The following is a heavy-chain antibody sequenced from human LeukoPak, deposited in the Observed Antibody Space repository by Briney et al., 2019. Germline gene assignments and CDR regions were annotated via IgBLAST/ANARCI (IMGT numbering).Heavy chain of an antibody. CDR3: AKGSVRQLLSRSRIYYYYGMDV. V-gene: IGHV3-9*01. CDR2: ISWNSGSI. J-gene: IGHJ6*02. D-gene: IGHD2-2*01. Sequence: GRSLRLSCAASGFTFDDYAMPWVRQAPGKGLEWVSGISWNSGSIGYADSVKGRFTISRDNAKNSLYLQMNSLRAEDTALYYCAKGSVRQLLSRSRIYYYYGMDVWGQGTTVTVSS. CDR1: GFTFDDYA.